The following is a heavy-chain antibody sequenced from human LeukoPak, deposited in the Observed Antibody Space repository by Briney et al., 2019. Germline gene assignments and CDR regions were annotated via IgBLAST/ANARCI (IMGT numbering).Heavy chain of an antibody. J-gene: IGHJ3*02. CDR3: ARVIPGYCSSTSCELNAFDI. CDR1: GYTLTELS. Sequence: ASVKVSCKVSGYTLTELSMHWVRQAPGKGLEWMGGFDPEDGETIYAQKFQGRVTMTEDTSTDTAYMELSSLRSEDTAVYYCARVIPGYCSSTSCELNAFDIWGQGTMVTVSS. V-gene: IGHV1-24*01. D-gene: IGHD2-2*01. CDR2: FDPEDGET.